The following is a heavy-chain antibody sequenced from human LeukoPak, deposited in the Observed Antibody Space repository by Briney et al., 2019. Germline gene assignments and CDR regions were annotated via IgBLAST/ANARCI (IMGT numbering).Heavy chain of an antibody. V-gene: IGHV3-64*01. Sequence: PGGSLRLSCAASGFTFSSYAMSWVRQAPGKGLEYVSGIYGNGAGTNYANAVKGRFTISRDNSKNTLYLQMGSLRPEDMAVYYCARDSVSSGWSDFDCWGQGTLVTVSS. CDR1: GFTFSSYA. D-gene: IGHD6-19*01. J-gene: IGHJ4*02. CDR3: ARDSVSSGWSDFDC. CDR2: IYGNGAGT.